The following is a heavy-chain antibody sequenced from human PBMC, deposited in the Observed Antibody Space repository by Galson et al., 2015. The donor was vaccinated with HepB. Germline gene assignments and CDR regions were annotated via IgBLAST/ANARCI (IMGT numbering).Heavy chain of an antibody. CDR1: GGTFNNYA. D-gene: IGHD2-15*01. V-gene: IGHV1-69*13. J-gene: IGHJ6*02. CDR3: ARDYLVVVVTAPYHYFYGMDV. CDR2: IIPLLGTP. Sequence: SVKVSCKAPGGTFNNYAISWVRQAPGQGLEWLGGIIPLLGTPIYAQKFQGRVTITADESTSTAYMDLSSLRSEDTAVYYCARDYLVVVVTAPYHYFYGMDVWGQGTTVTVSS.